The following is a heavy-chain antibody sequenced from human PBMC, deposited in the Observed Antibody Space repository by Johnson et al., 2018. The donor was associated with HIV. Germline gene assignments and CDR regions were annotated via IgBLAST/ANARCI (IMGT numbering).Heavy chain of an antibody. V-gene: IGHV3-7*03. J-gene: IGHJ3*02. D-gene: IGHD3-22*01. CDR3: ARVSTMIVVARNDAFDI. CDR1: GFTLSTYW. Sequence: EVQLVESGGGLVQPGGSLRLSCAASGFTLSTYWMSWVRQAPGKGLEWVANIKQDGSEKYCVDSVKGRFTISRDNAKNSLYLQMNSLRAEDTALYYCARVSTMIVVARNDAFDIWGQGTMVTVSS. CDR2: IKQDGSEK.